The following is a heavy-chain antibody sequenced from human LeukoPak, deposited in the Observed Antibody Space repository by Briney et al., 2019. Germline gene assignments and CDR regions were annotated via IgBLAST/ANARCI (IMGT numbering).Heavy chain of an antibody. V-gene: IGHV3-7*01. CDR1: GFTFSSYW. CDR3: ARGPLFLWFRELGNWFDP. J-gene: IGHJ5*02. CDR2: IKRDGSET. Sequence: PGGSLRLSCAASGFTFSSYWMSWVRQAPGKGLEWVANIKRDGSETYYVDSLKGRFTVSRDNAKNSLYLQMNSLRAEDTAMYYCARGPLFLWFRELGNWFDPWGQGALVTVSS. D-gene: IGHD3-10*01.